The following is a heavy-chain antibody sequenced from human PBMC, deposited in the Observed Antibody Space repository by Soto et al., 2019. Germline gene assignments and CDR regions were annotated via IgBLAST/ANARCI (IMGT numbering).Heavy chain of an antibody. CDR1: GGSISSSSYY. Sequence: QLQLQESGPGLVKPSETLSLTCTVSGGSISSSSYYWGWIRQPPGKGLEWIGSIYYSGSTYYNPSLEGRVTISVDTSRNQFSLKLSTVTAADTAVYYCARSSAYDPRYYFDYWGQGTLVTVSS. J-gene: IGHJ4*02. CDR3: ARSSAYDPRYYFDY. CDR2: IYYSGST. D-gene: IGHD3-16*01. V-gene: IGHV4-39*01.